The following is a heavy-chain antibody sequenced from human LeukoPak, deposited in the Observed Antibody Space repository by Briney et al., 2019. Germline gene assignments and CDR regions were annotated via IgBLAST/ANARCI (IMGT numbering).Heavy chain of an antibody. Sequence: GGSLRLSCAASGFTFSTYWMTWVRQAPGKGPEWVANIKEDGSATYYVDSVKGRFTISRDNAKKSLYLQMNSLRAEDTAVYYCARDSPGYLAYDSWGQRTLVTVSS. J-gene: IGHJ4*02. CDR2: IKEDGSAT. CDR1: GFTFSTYW. V-gene: IGHV3-7*04. CDR3: ARDSPGYLAYDS. D-gene: IGHD1-1*01.